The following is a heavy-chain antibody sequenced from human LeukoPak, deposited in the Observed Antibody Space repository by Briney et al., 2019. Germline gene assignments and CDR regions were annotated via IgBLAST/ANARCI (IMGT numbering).Heavy chain of an antibody. V-gene: IGHV4-59*01. CDR1: GGSISSDY. CDR2: IYYSGRT. Sequence: SETLSLTCTVSGGSISSDYWSWIRQPPGKGLEWIGYIYYSGRTYYNPSLKSRITISVDTSKNQFSLKLSSVTAADTAVYYCARGFYSPHYWGQGTLVTVSS. CDR3: ARGFYSPHY. D-gene: IGHD4-11*01. J-gene: IGHJ4*02.